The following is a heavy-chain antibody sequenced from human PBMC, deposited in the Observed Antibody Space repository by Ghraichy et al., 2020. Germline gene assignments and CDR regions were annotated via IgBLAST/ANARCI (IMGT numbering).Heavy chain of an antibody. D-gene: IGHD6-13*01. CDR3: ASGGYSSSFAGWFDP. CDR1: GFTFSSYS. CDR2: ISSSSYI. J-gene: IGHJ5*02. Sequence: GGSLRLSCAASGFTFSSYSMNWVRQAPGKGLEWVSSISSSSYIYYADSVKGRFTISRDNAKNSLYLQMNSLRAEDTAVYYCASGGYSSSFAGWFDPWGQGTLVTVAS. V-gene: IGHV3-21*01.